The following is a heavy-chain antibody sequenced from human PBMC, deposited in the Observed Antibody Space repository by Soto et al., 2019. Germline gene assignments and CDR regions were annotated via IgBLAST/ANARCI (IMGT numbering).Heavy chain of an antibody. D-gene: IGHD2-2*01. CDR2: IYYSGST. Sequence: PSETLSLTCTVSGGSISSSSYYWGWIRQPPGKGLEWIGSIYYSGSTYYNPSLKSRVTISVDTSKNQFSLKLSSVTAADTAVYYCARQLEEVPAAWSYYYYYMDVWGKGTTVTVSS. J-gene: IGHJ6*03. CDR3: ARQLEEVPAAWSYYYYYMDV. V-gene: IGHV4-39*01. CDR1: GGSISSSSYY.